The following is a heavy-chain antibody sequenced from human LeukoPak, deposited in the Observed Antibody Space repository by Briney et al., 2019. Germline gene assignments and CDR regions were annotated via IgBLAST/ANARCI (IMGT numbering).Heavy chain of an antibody. CDR3: ARDLNREDFDY. V-gene: IGHV3-33*08. Sequence: GGSLRLSCAASGFTFSSFSMIWVRQAPGKGLEWVAIIWYDGSDKYYGDSVKGRFTISRDNVKNTLYLQMNSLRVEDTAVYYCARDLNREDFDYWGQGTLVAVSS. CDR2: IWYDGSDK. CDR1: GFTFSSFS. J-gene: IGHJ4*02. D-gene: IGHD1-14*01.